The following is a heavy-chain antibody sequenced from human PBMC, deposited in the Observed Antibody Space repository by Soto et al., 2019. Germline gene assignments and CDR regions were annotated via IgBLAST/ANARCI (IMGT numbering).Heavy chain of an antibody. V-gene: IGHV2-5*02. D-gene: IGHD6-19*01. CDR1: GFSLSTSVVG. CDR3: AHRQFYNGGWDRGVFDY. Sequence: QITLKESGPTLAKPTQTLTVTCTFSGFSLSTSVVGVGWIRQPPGKALELLALIYWDDDKWYSPSLKSRLTITKDTSKNQVVLTMTNMDPVDTGTYYCAHRQFYNGGWDRGVFDYWGQGTLVTVSS. CDR2: IYWDDDK. J-gene: IGHJ4*02.